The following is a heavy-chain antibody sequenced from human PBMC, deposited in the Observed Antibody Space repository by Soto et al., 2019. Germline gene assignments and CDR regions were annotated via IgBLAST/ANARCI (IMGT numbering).Heavy chain of an antibody. V-gene: IGHV3-23*01. CDR2: ISGSGGST. CDR1: GFPFSSYA. Sequence: GGSLRLSCAASGFPFSSYAMSWVRQAPGKGLEWVSVISGSGGSTYYADSVKGRFTISRDNSKNTLYLQMNSLRAEDTAVYYCAKDQIEKGSFKASSYFDYWGQGTLVTVSS. J-gene: IGHJ4*02. CDR3: AKDQIEKGSFKASSYFDY. D-gene: IGHD3-3*02.